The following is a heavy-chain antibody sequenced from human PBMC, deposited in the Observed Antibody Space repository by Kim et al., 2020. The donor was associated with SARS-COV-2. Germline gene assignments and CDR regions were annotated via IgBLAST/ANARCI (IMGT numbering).Heavy chain of an antibody. CDR3: ARGGNYGSGHLDWFDP. CDR2: IIPILGIA. J-gene: IGHJ5*02. Sequence: SVKVSCKASGGTFSSYAISWVRQAPGQGLEWMGRIIPILGIANYAQKFQGRVTITADKSTSSAYMELSSLRSEDTAVYYCARGGNYGSGHLDWFDPWGQGTLVTVSS. CDR1: GGTFSSYA. D-gene: IGHD3-10*01. V-gene: IGHV1-69*04.